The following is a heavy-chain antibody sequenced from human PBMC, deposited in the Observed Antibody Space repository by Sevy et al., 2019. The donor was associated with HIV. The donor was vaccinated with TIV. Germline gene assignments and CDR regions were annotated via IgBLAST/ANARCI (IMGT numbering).Heavy chain of an antibody. J-gene: IGHJ4*02. D-gene: IGHD1-26*01. CDR3: ARGGAVGASTTPDS. Sequence: ASVKVSCKASGGTFSSYAISWVRQAPGQGLEWMGVIMPIFGTANYAQKFQGRVTITADESTSTAYMERTSLKSDDTAVYYCARGGAVGASTTPDSWGQGTLVTVSS. CDR1: GGTFSSYA. CDR2: IMPIFGTA. V-gene: IGHV1-69*13.